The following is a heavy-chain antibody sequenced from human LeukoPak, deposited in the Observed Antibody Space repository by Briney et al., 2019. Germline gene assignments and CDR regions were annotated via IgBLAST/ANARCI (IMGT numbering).Heavy chain of an antibody. J-gene: IGHJ4*02. CDR3: ARRGLGYCSSTSCYRFDY. CDR1: GGSFSGYY. D-gene: IGHD2-2*02. V-gene: IGHV4-34*01. Sequence: SETLSLTCAVYGGSFSGYYWSWIPQPPGKGLEWIGEINHSGSTNYNPSLKSRVTVSVDTSKNQFSLKLSSVTAADTAVYYCARRGLGYCSSTSCYRFDYWGQGTLVTVSS. CDR2: INHSGST.